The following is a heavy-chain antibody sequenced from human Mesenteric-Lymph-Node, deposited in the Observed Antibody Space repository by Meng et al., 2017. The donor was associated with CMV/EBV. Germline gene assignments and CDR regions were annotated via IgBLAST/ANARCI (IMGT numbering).Heavy chain of an antibody. D-gene: IGHD6-13*01. CDR1: GGSFSGYY. Sequence: TCAVYGGSFSGYYWSWIRQPPGKGLEWIGEINHSGSTNYNPSLKSRVTISVDTSKNQFSLKLSSVTAADTAVYYCARYTSSWYNRFDPWGQGTLVTVSS. CDR2: INHSGST. CDR3: ARYTSSWYNRFDP. J-gene: IGHJ5*02. V-gene: IGHV4-34*01.